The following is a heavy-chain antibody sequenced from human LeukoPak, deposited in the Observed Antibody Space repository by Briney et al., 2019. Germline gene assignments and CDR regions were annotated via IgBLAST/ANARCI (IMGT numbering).Heavy chain of an antibody. D-gene: IGHD6-19*01. Sequence: ASMKVSCKASGYTFTSYGISWVRQAPGQGLEWMGWISAYNGNTNYAQKLQGRVTMATDTSTSTAYMELRSLRSDDTAVYYCARIGIAVAGYYYYGMDVWGQGTTVTVSS. CDR2: ISAYNGNT. J-gene: IGHJ6*02. V-gene: IGHV1-18*01. CDR1: GYTFTSYG. CDR3: ARIGIAVAGYYYYGMDV.